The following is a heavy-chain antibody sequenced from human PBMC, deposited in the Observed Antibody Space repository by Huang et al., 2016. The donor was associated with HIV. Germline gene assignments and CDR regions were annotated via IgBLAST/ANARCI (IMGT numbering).Heavy chain of an antibody. V-gene: IGHV1-69*01. CDR3: ARGRTRSSLYDSYYGLDV. J-gene: IGHJ6*02. Sequence: QVQLVQSGAEVKKPGSSVKVSCKASGGTFSTYAISWVRQATGQGLEWMGGVIPSFGTANYAPKFQGTVTITADEFTSTAYMELSSLRSEDTALYYCARGRTRSSLYDSYYGLDVWGQGTTVTVSS. CDR2: VIPSFGTA. D-gene: IGHD6-6*01. CDR1: GGTFSTYA.